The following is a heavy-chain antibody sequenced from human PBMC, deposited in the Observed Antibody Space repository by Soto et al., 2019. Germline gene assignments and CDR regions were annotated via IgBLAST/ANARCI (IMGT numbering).Heavy chain of an antibody. CDR3: ARECGTIADSDW. CDR2: VSTYNGNT. V-gene: IGHV1-18*01. J-gene: IGHJ4*01. CDR1: GYTFTNYH. D-gene: IGHD1-26*01. Sequence: AVKVSCKAFGYTFTNYHFSWVRQAPGQGLEWMGWVSTYNGNTNYAEKFQGRVTMTTDTSTSTAYMELRSLRSDDTAVYYCARECGTIADSDWWG.